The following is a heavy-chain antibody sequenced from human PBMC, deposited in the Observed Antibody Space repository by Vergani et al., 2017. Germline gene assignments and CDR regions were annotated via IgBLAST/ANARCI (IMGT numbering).Heavy chain of an antibody. J-gene: IGHJ6*04. CDR1: GYTFTSYD. D-gene: IGHD2-2*01. Sequence: QVQLVQSGAEVKKPGASVKVSCKASGYTFTSYDINWVRQATGQGLEWMGWMNPNSGNTGYAQKFQGRVTMTRNTSISTAYMELSSLRSEDTAVYYCARESWDIVVVPAAGYYYYGMDVWGEGTTVTGYS. CDR3: ARESWDIVVVPAAGYYYYGMDV. CDR2: MNPNSGNT. V-gene: IGHV1-8*01.